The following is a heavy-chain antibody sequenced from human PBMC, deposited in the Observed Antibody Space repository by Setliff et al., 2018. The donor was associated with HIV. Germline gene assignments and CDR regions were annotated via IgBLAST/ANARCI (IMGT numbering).Heavy chain of an antibody. CDR3: ARGGSGSPFDY. V-gene: IGHV4-38-2*01. CDR1: GYSISSGYY. J-gene: IGHJ4*02. Sequence: SETLSLTCVVSGYSISSGYYWGWIRQPPGKGLEWIGSIYHSGSTNYNPSLKSRVTISVGTSKNQFSLKLSSVTAADTAVYYCARGGSGSPFDYWGQGTLVTVSS. D-gene: IGHD1-26*01. CDR2: IYHSGST.